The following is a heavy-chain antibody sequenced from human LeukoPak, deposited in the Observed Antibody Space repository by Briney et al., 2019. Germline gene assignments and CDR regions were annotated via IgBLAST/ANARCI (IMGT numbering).Heavy chain of an antibody. CDR2: IYYTGST. CDR3: ASSLLGSSGWPESEYFHP. V-gene: IGHV4-59*01. J-gene: IGHJ1*01. D-gene: IGHD6-19*01. Sequence: SETLSLTCTVSLGSIRRYYWSWIRQPPGKGLEGIGFIYYTGSTNYNPSLKSRVTISVDTSKNQFSLKLTSVTPAATAVYYCASSLLGSSGWPESEYFHPWGQGTLVIVSS. CDR1: LGSIRRYY.